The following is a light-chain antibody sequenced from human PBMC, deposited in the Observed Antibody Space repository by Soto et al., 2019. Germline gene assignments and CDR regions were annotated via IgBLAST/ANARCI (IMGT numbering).Light chain of an antibody. Sequence: IQLDMTRSEVRASGGDRVSSTCRASQGISSFLAWYQQKPGKAPKLLIYAASSLQSGVPSRFSGSGFGTDFTLTITSLKPEDFATYYCQQVESYPSTFGGGTKVDIK. CDR2: AAS. J-gene: IGKJ4*01. V-gene: IGKV1-9*01. CDR3: QQVESYPST. CDR1: QGISSF.